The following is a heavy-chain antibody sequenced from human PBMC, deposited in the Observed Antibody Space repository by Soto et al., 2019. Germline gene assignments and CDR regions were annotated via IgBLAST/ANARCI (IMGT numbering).Heavy chain of an antibody. CDR1: GGSISSYY. Sequence: QVQLQESGPGLVKPSETLSLTCTVSGGSISSYYWSWIRQPPGKGLEWIGYIYYSGSTNYNPSLKSRVTISVDTSKNQFSLKLSSVTAADTAVYYCAREGYYGSGSYYQPDLRYYYYMDVWGKGTTVTVSS. CDR3: AREGYYGSGSYYQPDLRYYYYMDV. V-gene: IGHV4-59*01. J-gene: IGHJ6*03. CDR2: IYYSGST. D-gene: IGHD3-10*01.